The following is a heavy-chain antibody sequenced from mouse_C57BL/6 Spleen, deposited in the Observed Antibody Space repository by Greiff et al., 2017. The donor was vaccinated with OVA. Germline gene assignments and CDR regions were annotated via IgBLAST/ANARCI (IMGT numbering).Heavy chain of an antibody. D-gene: IGHD3-1*01. CDR2: IYPRSGNT. J-gene: IGHJ4*01. CDR3: ARHPRGEAQYAMDY. V-gene: IGHV1-81*01. CDR1: GYTFTSYG. Sequence: VKLQESGAELARPGASVKLSCKASGYTFTSYGISWVKQRTGQGLEWIGEIYPRSGNTYYNEKFKGKATLTADKSSSTAYMELRSLTSEDSAVYFCARHPRGEAQYAMDYWGQGTSVTVSS.